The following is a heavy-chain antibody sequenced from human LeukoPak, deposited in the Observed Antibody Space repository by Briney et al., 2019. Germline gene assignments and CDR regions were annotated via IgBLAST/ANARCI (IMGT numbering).Heavy chain of an antibody. CDR2: ISGIGTST. CDR1: GFTFSSYG. J-gene: IGHJ4*02. CDR3: AKEPYYYDSSGYGYYFDY. D-gene: IGHD3-22*01. V-gene: IGHV3-23*01. Sequence: AGGTLRLSCAVSGFTFSSYGMSWVRQAPGKGLEWVSGISGIGTSTYYADSVKGRFIISRDNSKNTLYLQMNSLRAEDTAVYYCAKEPYYYDSSGYGYYFDYWGQGTLVTVSS.